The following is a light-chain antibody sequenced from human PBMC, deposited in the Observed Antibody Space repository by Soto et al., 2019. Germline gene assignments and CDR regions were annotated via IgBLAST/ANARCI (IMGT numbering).Light chain of an antibody. V-gene: IGKV1-39*01. Sequence: DIPMTQSPSSLSTSVGDRVTITCRASQNIGRNLKLYQQKPGKAPKLLIYSVSNLQTGVPLRFSGRGSGTEFTLTISALQPEDFATYYCQQCYSIPLTFGGGTKVDIK. CDR3: QQCYSIPLT. J-gene: IGKJ4*01. CDR2: SVS. CDR1: QNIGRN.